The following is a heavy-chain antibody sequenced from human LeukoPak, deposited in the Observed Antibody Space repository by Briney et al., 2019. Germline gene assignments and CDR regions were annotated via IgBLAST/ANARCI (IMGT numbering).Heavy chain of an antibody. J-gene: IGHJ4*02. Sequence: GGSLRLSCAASGFTFSDYWMHWVRQAPGKGLMWVSRIRPDGSGTNYADSVKGRFTISRDNAKNSLYLQMNSLRAEDTAVYYCARDRPIVVVPAAIPDYWGQGTLVTVSS. D-gene: IGHD2-2*02. CDR3: ARDRPIVVVPAAIPDY. CDR2: IRPDGSGT. V-gene: IGHV3-74*01. CDR1: GFTFSDYW.